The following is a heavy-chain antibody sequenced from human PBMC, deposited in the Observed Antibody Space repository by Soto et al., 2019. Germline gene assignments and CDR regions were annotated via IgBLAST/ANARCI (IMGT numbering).Heavy chain of an antibody. J-gene: IGHJ3*02. Sequence: QVRLVQSGAEVKKPGSSVKVSCKYSGGTFKTESINWLRQAPGQGLEWMGNILPVFDTTDYAPKFQGRVTXXXXQATTXAXXXXXXLXSQDTALYFCARGHEYGGNSDAFDIWGQGTMVTVSS. CDR3: ARGHEYGGNSDAFDI. CDR2: ILPVFDTT. V-gene: IGHV1-69*13. CDR1: GGTFKTES. D-gene: IGHD4-17*01.